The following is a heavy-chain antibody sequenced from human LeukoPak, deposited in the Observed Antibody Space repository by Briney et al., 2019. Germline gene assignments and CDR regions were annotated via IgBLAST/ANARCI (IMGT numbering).Heavy chain of an antibody. Sequence: ASVKVSCKASGYTFTNYDINWVRQATGHGLEWMGWMNPDRGNTGYAQKFQGRVTMSRNTSISTAYMELSSLRSEDTAVYYCARGYGIVGAHPTDYWGQGTLVTVSS. V-gene: IGHV1-8*01. CDR3: ARGYGIVGAHPTDY. J-gene: IGHJ4*02. CDR2: MNPDRGNT. D-gene: IGHD1-26*01. CDR1: GYTFTNYD.